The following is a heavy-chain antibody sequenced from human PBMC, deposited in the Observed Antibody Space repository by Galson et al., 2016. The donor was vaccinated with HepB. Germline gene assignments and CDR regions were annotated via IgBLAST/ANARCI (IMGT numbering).Heavy chain of an antibody. Sequence: SLRLSRAASGFTFGTYWMSWVRQAPGKGLEWVANIKQDGSEENYVDSVMGRFTISRDNAKNSVYLQMNSLRAEDTAVYYCVRDRAPAFLALAGVLGDWFDPWGQGTLVTVSS. CDR1: GFTFGTYW. D-gene: IGHD6-19*01. V-gene: IGHV3-7*03. CDR3: VRDRAPAFLALAGVLGDWFDP. J-gene: IGHJ5*02. CDR2: IKQDGSEE.